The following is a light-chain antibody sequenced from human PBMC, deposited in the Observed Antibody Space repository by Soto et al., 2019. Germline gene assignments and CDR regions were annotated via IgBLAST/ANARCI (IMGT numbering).Light chain of an antibody. CDR1: QGISSY. V-gene: IGKV1-8*01. CDR2: AAS. CDR3: QQLLSYPIT. J-gene: IGKJ5*01. Sequence: AIRMTQSPSSFSASTGDRVTITCRASQGISSYLAWYQQKPGKAPKLLIYAASTLQSGVPLSFSGSGSGTSFTLTISSLQPEDFATYYCQQLLSYPITCGQGTRREIK.